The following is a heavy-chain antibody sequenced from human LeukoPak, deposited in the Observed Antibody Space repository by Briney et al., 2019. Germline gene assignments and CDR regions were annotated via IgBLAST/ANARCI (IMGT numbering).Heavy chain of an antibody. V-gene: IGHV1-2*02. Sequence: ASVKVSCKASGYTFTGYYMHWVRQAPGQGLEWMGWINPNSGGTNYAQKFQGRVTMTRDTSTSTAYMELSRLRSDDTAVYYCARVMGSSGWYLDDAFDIWGQGTMVTVSS. CDR1: GYTFTGYY. J-gene: IGHJ3*02. CDR3: ARVMGSSGWYLDDAFDI. D-gene: IGHD6-19*01. CDR2: INPNSGGT.